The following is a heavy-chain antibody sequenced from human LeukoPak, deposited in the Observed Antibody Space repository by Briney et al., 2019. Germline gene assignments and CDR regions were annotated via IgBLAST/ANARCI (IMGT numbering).Heavy chain of an antibody. J-gene: IGHJ4*02. Sequence: PGGSLRLSCAASGFTFSNYAMRWVGQAPGKGVEWGAAISGRGGSTDYADSVKGGLTIWRENSKNTLYLQMNSLRVEDTAVYYCARGLYSSSPWGQGTLVTVSS. D-gene: IGHD6-6*01. CDR1: GFTFSNYA. CDR3: ARGLYSSSP. CDR2: ISGRGGST. V-gene: IGHV3-23*01.